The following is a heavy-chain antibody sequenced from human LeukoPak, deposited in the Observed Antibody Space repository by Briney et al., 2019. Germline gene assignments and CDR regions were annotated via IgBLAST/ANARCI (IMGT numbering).Heavy chain of an antibody. J-gene: IGHJ3*01. CDR3: ARLAALAGHRGAFDF. CDR1: GGSINNHAYY. V-gene: IGHV4-39*01. Sequence: SETLSLTCSVSGGSINNHAYYWDWIRQPPGQGLEWIGTVYYTGNTYYNPSLRSRVTISVDTSKNQFSLHLDSVTAADTAVYFCARLAALAGHRGAFDFWAKGQWSPSLQ. CDR2: VYYTGNT. D-gene: IGHD6-19*01.